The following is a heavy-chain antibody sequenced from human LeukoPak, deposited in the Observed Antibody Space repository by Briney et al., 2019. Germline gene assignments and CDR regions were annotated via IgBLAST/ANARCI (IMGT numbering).Heavy chain of an antibody. CDR1: GFTFSIYW. Sequence: GGSLRLSCAASGFTFSIYWMSWVRQAPGKGLEWVANIKQDGSEKYYVDSVKGRFTISRDNAKNSLYLQMNSLRAEDAAVYYCARDSGSYAFDIWGQGTMVTVSS. V-gene: IGHV3-7*04. CDR2: IKQDGSEK. J-gene: IGHJ3*02. D-gene: IGHD1-26*01. CDR3: ARDSGSYAFDI.